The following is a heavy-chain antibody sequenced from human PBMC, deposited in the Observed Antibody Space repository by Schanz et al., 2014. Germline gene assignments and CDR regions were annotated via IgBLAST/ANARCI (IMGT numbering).Heavy chain of an antibody. J-gene: IGHJ4*02. D-gene: IGHD6-19*01. CDR2: ISAYNGNT. Sequence: QVQLVQSGAEVKKPGSSVKVSCKASGGTFSSYSINWVRQAPGQGLEWMGWISAYNGNTNYAQKLQGRVTMTTDTSTSTAYMELRSLRSDDTAVYYCARGGYSSGWYDRDIAHFDYWGQGTLVTVSS. V-gene: IGHV1-18*01. CDR3: ARGGYSSGWYDRDIAHFDY. CDR1: GGTFSSYS.